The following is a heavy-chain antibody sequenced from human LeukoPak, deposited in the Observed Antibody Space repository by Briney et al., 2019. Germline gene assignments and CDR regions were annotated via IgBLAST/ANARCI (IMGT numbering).Heavy chain of an antibody. Sequence: SETLSLTCTVSGGSLSTYYWNWIRQPPGMGLEWIGYIYYSGSTNYNPSLKSRVTISLDTSKSQFSLKLSSVAAADTAVYYCARDQTYSGSGIYTYFDYWGQGILVTVSS. CDR2: IYYSGST. D-gene: IGHD3-10*01. CDR3: ARDQTYSGSGIYTYFDY. V-gene: IGHV4-59*12. J-gene: IGHJ4*02. CDR1: GGSLSTYY.